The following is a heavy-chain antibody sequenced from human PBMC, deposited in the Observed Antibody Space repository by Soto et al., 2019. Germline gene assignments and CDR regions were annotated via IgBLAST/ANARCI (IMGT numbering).Heavy chain of an antibody. D-gene: IGHD3-10*01. CDR2: IKSKTDGGTI. CDR3: VFFRYYYDSASLSPGNSP. CDR1: GFTFSNAW. Sequence: GGSLRLSCTASGFTFSNAWMNWVRQAPGKGLEWVGRIKSKTDGGTIDYAAPVKGRFTISRDDSKDTLYLQMNSLKTEDSAVYYCVFFRYYYDSASLSPGNSPWGQGTLVTVSS. J-gene: IGHJ4*02. V-gene: IGHV3-15*01.